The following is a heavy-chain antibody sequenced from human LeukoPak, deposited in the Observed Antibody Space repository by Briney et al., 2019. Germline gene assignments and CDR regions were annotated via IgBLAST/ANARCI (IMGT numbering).Heavy chain of an antibody. CDR1: GHSISSGYS. CDR3: ARFSGGVGWEY. V-gene: IGHV4-38-2*01. Sequence: SETLSLTCGVSGHSISSGYSGGWIRQPPGKGLEWIASITHSGDTYYNPSLKSRVPISRDTSKNQLSLNLSSVPAADTAVYYCARFSGGVGWEYWGQGTLVTVYS. J-gene: IGHJ4*02. D-gene: IGHD6-19*01. CDR2: ITHSGDT.